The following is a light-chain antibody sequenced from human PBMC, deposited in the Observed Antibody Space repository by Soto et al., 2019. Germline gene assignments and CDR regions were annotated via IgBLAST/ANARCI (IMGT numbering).Light chain of an antibody. CDR3: QQSYSATYT. CDR2: WAS. CDR1: QSVFHSSSNKNY. Sequence: DIVMTQSPESLAESLGERATISCTSSQSVFHSSSNKNYLAWYQQKPGQPPKLLIYWASTRESGVPDRFSGSGSGTDFTLTISSLQAEDVAFYCCQQSYSATYTFGQGTKLEIK. V-gene: IGKV4-1*01. J-gene: IGKJ2*01.